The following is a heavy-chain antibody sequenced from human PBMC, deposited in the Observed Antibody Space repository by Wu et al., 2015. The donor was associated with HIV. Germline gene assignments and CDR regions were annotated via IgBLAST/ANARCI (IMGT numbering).Heavy chain of an antibody. J-gene: IGHJ4*01. V-gene: IGHV1-46*01. CDR2: INPTSGST. Sequence: QVHLVQSGAEVRNPGASVKVSCKASGHTFSRDYMFWVRQAPGQGLEWMAIINPTSGSTSFAQKFQGRVTMTRDTSTSTVYMELSSLRSEDTAVYYCARDERGYCSYPSCFTRPGPFDFWGQERWSPSPQ. CDR3: ARDERGYCSYPSCFTRPGPFDF. CDR1: GHTFSRDY. D-gene: IGHD2-2*02.